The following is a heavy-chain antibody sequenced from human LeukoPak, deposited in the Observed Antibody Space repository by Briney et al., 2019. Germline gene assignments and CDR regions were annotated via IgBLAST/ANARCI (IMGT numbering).Heavy chain of an antibody. V-gene: IGHV3-11*01. CDR1: GFIFSDYY. D-gene: IGHD3-22*01. Sequence: PGGSLRLSCAATGFIFSDYYMSWIRQAPGKGLEWISYICDSGRTIYYADSVKGRFTISRDNAKNSVYLQMNNLGAEDTAVYYCARDRLGDYDHSGYYDKWGQGTLVTVSS. J-gene: IGHJ4*02. CDR3: ARDRLGDYDHSGYYDK. CDR2: ICDSGRTI.